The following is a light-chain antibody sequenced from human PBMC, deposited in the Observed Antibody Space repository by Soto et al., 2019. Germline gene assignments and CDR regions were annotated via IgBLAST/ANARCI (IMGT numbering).Light chain of an antibody. Sequence: IQLTQSPSSLSASVGDRVTTTCRASQGISSYLAWYQQKPGQAPKVLIYAASALQSGVPPRFSGSGSGTDFTLTISSLQPEDCATYYCQQLNTYPLTFGGGPKVDIK. V-gene: IGKV1-9*01. CDR1: QGISSY. J-gene: IGKJ4*01. CDR2: AAS. CDR3: QQLNTYPLT.